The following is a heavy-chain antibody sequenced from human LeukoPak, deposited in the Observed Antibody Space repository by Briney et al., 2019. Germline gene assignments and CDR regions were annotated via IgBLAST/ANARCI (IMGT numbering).Heavy chain of an antibody. D-gene: IGHD1-1*01. Sequence: PGGSLRLSCAASGFTFSLSWMHWVRQAPGKGLEWVSSINYDARSRTYADSVKGRLTISRDNAENTLFLQMNSLRVEDSAIYSCVRGAGPGTPFDWGQGILAAVSS. V-gene: IGHV3-74*01. CDR1: GFTFSLSW. CDR2: INYDARSR. CDR3: VRGAGPGTPFD. J-gene: IGHJ1*01.